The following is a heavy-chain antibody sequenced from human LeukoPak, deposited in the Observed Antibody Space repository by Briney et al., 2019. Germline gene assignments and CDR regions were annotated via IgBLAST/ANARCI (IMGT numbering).Heavy chain of an antibody. V-gene: IGHV3-43*02. CDR1: GSTFVVSG. D-gene: IGHD3-3*01. Sequence: QPGRFRRPSCAVSGSTFVVSGTDWVRRCPGKGWGWVSFIIVVGGSTYYAHSVKGRSTSSTDTSKNSLYLQMNSLRAEDTAVYYCAKLYRITIFGDPGRDMDVWGKGTTVTVSS. CDR3: AKLYRITIFGDPGRDMDV. CDR2: IIVVGGST. J-gene: IGHJ6*03.